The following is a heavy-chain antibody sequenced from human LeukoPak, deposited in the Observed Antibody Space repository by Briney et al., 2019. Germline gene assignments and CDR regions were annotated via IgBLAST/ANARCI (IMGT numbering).Heavy chain of an antibody. CDR1: GFTFTSYW. CDR2: IKQDGSEK. CDR3: ARCGYSGSGFSTIWFDP. J-gene: IGHJ5*02. D-gene: IGHD3-10*01. Sequence: PGGSLRLPCAASGFTFTSYWMSWVRQAPGKGLEWVANIKQDGSEKYYVDSVKGRFTISRDNAKNSLYLQMSSLRAEDTAVYYCARCGYSGSGFSTIWFDPWGQGTLVTVSS. V-gene: IGHV3-7*01.